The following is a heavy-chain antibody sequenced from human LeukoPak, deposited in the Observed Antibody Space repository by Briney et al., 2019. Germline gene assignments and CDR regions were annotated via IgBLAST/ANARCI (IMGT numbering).Heavy chain of an antibody. CDR2: IYYTGGT. Sequence: SEALSLTCTVSGDSITISTYYWTWLRQPPGKRLEWSGYIYYTGGTNYNPSLRGRVTMSVDTSKNQFFLRLTSMTAADTAVYYCARRLAARPFYGMDVWGQGATVTVSS. CDR1: GDSITISTYY. D-gene: IGHD6-6*01. V-gene: IGHV4-61*01. J-gene: IGHJ6*02. CDR3: ARRLAARPFYGMDV.